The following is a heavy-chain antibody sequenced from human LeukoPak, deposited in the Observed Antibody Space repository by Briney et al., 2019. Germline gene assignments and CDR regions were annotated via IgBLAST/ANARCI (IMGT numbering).Heavy chain of an antibody. CDR1: GFTFSSYS. CDR3: AKDDAWLRYAC. D-gene: IGHD5-12*01. CDR2: ITSSGTYI. V-gene: IGHV3-21*04. Sequence: KPGGSLRLSCAASGFTFSSYSMNWVRQAPGKALEWVSSITSSGTYIFYADSVKGRFTISRDNAKNSLYLQMNSLGPEDTAVYFCAKDDAWLRYACWGPGTLVTVSS. J-gene: IGHJ4*02.